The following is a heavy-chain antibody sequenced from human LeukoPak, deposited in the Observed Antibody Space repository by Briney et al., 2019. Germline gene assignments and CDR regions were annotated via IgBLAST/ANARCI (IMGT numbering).Heavy chain of an antibody. D-gene: IGHD6-13*01. CDR3: ARRGAGAAAGPFDY. CDR2: ISGSGGST. J-gene: IGHJ4*02. V-gene: IGHV3-23*01. CDR1: GFTFSSYA. Sequence: GGSLRLSCAASGFTFSSYAMSWVRQAPGKGLEWVSAISGSGGSTYYADSVKGRFTTSRDNSKNTLYLQMNSLRAEDTAVYYCARRGAGAAAGPFDYWGQGTLVTVSS.